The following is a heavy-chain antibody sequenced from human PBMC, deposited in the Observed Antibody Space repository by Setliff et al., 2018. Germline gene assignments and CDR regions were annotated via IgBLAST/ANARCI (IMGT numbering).Heavy chain of an antibody. Sequence: PGGSLRLSCIMSGFSAASGFTFSSSGMHWVRQAPGKGLEWVTFIRNDGSSQYYADSVQGRFTVSRDNSRNTLYLDMNSLRGEDTAVYYCARDKGVIGLDYWGQGTLVTVPQ. V-gene: IGHV3-30*02. CDR2: IRNDGSSQ. D-gene: IGHD3-10*01. CDR1: GFTFSSSG. CDR3: ARDKGVIGLDY. J-gene: IGHJ4*02.